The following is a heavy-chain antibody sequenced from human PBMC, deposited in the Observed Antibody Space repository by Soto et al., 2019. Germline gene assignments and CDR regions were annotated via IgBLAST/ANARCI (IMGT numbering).Heavy chain of an antibody. Sequence: ASVKVSCKASGYTLTDYYTHWVRQAPGQGLEWMGWINPNTGDTNYAQKFQGRVTMTRDTSISTAYMELSRLRSDDTAVYYCARCRRGCSGYLIYYYDMDVWGQGATVTVSS. CDR1: GYTLTDYY. CDR3: ARCRRGCSGYLIYYYDMDV. CDR2: INPNTGDT. D-gene: IGHD5-12*01. J-gene: IGHJ6*02. V-gene: IGHV1-2*02.